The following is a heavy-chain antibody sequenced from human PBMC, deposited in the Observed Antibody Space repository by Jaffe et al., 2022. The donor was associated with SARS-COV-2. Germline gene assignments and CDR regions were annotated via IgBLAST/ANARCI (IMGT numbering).Heavy chain of an antibody. D-gene: IGHD2-21*02. Sequence: EVQVAESGGNLVQPGGSLRLSCAGSGFTFSTSGMGWVRQAPGKGLEWVSDVSGNSGSTYYADSVKGRFTISRDTSKNTVYLQMNSLRADDTAVYYCAKMGKENIVLVTGIRGTKNYHYMDVWGKGTTVTVSS. CDR1: GFTFSTSG. V-gene: IGHV3-23*04. CDR2: VSGNSGST. CDR3: AKMGKENIVLVTGIRGTKNYHYMDV. J-gene: IGHJ6*03.